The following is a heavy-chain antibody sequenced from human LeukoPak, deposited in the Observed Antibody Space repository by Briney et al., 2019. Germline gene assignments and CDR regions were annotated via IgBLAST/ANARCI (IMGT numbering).Heavy chain of an antibody. V-gene: IGHV4-59*01. CDR3: ARASADYYGSGSTPFDY. J-gene: IGHJ4*02. D-gene: IGHD3-10*01. CDR2: IYYSGST. Sequence: SETLSLTCTGSGGSISSYYWSWIRQPPGKGLEWIGYIYYSGSTNYNPSLKSRVTISVDTSKNQFSLKLSSVTAADTAVYYCARASADYYGSGSTPFDYWGQGTLVTVSS. CDR1: GGSISSYY.